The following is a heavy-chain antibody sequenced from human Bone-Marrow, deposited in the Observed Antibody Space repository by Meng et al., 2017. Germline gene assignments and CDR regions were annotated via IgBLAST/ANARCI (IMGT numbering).Heavy chain of an antibody. V-gene: IGHV4-34*01. CDR2: INHSGST. J-gene: IGHJ5*02. D-gene: IGHD3-16*01. CDR1: GGSFSGYY. Sequence: QLQRWGAGLLKPSETLSLTCAVYGGSFSGYYWSWIRQPPGKGLEWIGEINHSGSTNYNPSLKSRVTISVDTSKNQFSLKLSSVTAADTAVYYCAKARLWGDNWFDPWGQGTLVTVSS. CDR3: AKARLWGDNWFDP.